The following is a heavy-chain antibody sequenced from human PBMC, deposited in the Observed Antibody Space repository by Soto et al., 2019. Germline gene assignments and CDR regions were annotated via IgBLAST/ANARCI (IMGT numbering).Heavy chain of an antibody. V-gene: IGHV3-23*01. Sequence: GGSLRLSCVASGFIFSDYAMTWVRQAPGKGLQWVATISASGGNIEYADSLKGRFTISRDNSKNSVYLQLSGLTADDTAVHYCAKVAGGLDYFDLWGRGTLVTVSS. CDR2: ISASGGNI. D-gene: IGHD3-16*01. CDR1: GFIFSDYA. J-gene: IGHJ2*01. CDR3: AKVAGGLDYFDL.